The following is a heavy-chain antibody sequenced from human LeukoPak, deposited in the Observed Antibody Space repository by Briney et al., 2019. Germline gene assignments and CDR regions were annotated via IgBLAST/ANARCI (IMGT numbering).Heavy chain of an antibody. J-gene: IGHJ2*01. D-gene: IGHD3-3*01. V-gene: IGHV3-7*04. CDR1: GFTFSNYY. CDR3: ARDAMRGGDYDF. CDR2: IKGDGSER. Sequence: GGSLRLSCTASGFTFSNYYTAWVRQAPGKGLEWVANIKGDGSERYYVDSVRGRFTISRDNTKNSLYLQMNSLRAEDTAVYYCARDAMRGGDYDFWGRGALVSVST.